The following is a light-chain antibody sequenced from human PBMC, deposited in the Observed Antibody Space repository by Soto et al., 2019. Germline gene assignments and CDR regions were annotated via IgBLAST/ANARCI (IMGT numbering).Light chain of an antibody. CDR3: QQYVNSLRT. CDR1: QSVLYRSNNQNY. CDR2: WAS. J-gene: IGKJ1*01. Sequence: DIVMTQSPDSLAVSLGERATINCKSSQSVLYRSNNQNYLAWFQQKPGQPPKLLLYWASTRESGVPDRFSGSGSGTDFTLTISSLQAEDVAVYYCQQYVNSLRTFGQGTKVEIK. V-gene: IGKV4-1*01.